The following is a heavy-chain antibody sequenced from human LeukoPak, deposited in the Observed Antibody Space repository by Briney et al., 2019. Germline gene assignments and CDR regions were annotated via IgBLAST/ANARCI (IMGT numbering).Heavy chain of an antibody. CDR3: ARGTGIAAAVTSLFQY. CDR1: GYTFTSYY. V-gene: IGHV1-46*01. CDR2: INPSGATT. Sequence: GASVKVSCKASGYTFTSYYMHWVRQAPGQGLERMGVINPSGATTSYAQKFQGRVTMTRDTSTSTLYMELSSLRSEDTAVYYCARGTGIAAAVTSLFQYWGQGTLVTVSS. J-gene: IGHJ1*01. D-gene: IGHD6-13*01.